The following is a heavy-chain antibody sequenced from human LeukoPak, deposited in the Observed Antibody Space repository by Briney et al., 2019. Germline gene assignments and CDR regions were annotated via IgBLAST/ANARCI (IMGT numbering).Heavy chain of an antibody. Sequence: SQTLSLTCAISGDSVSSNSAAWNWIRQSPSRGLEWLGRTYYRSKWYTDYALSVKSRITINPDTSKNQFSLQLNSVTPEDTAVYYCARGNAVAGSRLGYWGQGALVTVSS. D-gene: IGHD3-22*01. CDR2: TYYRSKWYT. J-gene: IGHJ4*02. CDR1: GDSVSSNSAA. CDR3: ARGNAVAGSRLGY. V-gene: IGHV6-1*01.